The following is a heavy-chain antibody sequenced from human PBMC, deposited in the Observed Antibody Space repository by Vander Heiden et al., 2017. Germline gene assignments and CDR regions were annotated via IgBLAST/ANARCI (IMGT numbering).Heavy chain of an antibody. CDR3: GSCGGGSCLSPFDY. CDR2: INPDSGGT. J-gene: IGHJ4*02. CDR1: GYTFTGYY. V-gene: IGHV1-2*02. Sequence: QVQLAQSGVEVKKPGASVKVSCKASGYTFTGYYMYWVRQAPGQGLEWMGWINPDSGGTSYAQKVQGRVTMTRDTSIRTAYMELRSIRSDETALYYSGSCGGGSCLSPFDYWGQGTLVTVSS. D-gene: IGHD2-15*01.